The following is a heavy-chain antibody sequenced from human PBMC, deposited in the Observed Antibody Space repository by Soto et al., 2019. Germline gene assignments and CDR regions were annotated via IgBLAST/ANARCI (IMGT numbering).Heavy chain of an antibody. J-gene: IGHJ5*02. CDR3: AITTSTVSYWFDP. D-gene: IGHD4-4*01. CDR2: ISGRSSAI. CDR1: GFTFSTYS. Sequence: EVQLVESGGGLVQPGGSLRLSCAASGFTFSTYSLTWVRQAPGKGLEWVSYISGRSSAIYYADSVKGRFTISRDNAKNSLYLQMNNLRAEDSAIYYCAITTSTVSYWFDPWGPGTQVTVSS. V-gene: IGHV3-48*01.